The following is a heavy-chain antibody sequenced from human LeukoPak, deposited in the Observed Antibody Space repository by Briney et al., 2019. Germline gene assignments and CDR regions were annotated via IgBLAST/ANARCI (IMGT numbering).Heavy chain of an antibody. D-gene: IGHD2-21*02. CDR1: GGSFNGYY. Sequence: SETLSLTCNVSGGSFNGYYWTWIRQPPGKGLEWIAEINHVGTTNHTPSLKSRVSVSTDTSKNQFFLKLTSVTAADTALYYCARLVVTAPQYHYYMDVWGEGTTVTVSS. CDR3: ARLVVTAPQYHYYMDV. CDR2: INHVGTT. V-gene: IGHV4-34*01. J-gene: IGHJ6*03.